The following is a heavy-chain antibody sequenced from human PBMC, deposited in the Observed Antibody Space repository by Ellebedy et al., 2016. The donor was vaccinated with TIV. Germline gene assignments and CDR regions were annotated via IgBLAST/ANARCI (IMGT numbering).Heavy chain of an antibody. D-gene: IGHD6-13*01. J-gene: IGHJ4*02. CDR3: ARGRMGEQQLVQATFDY. Sequence: SETLSLXCTVSGGSISSYYWSWIRQPPGKGLEWIGYIYYSGSTNYNPSLKSRVTISVDTSKNQFSLKLSSVTAADTAVYYCARGRMGEQQLVQATFDYWGQGTLVTVSS. V-gene: IGHV4-59*12. CDR1: GGSISSYY. CDR2: IYYSGST.